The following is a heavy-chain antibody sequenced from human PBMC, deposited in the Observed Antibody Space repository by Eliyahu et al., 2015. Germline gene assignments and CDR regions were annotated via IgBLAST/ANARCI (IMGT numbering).Heavy chain of an antibody. Sequence: DVKLVESGGGLXKPGGSLRVSXEASGFXVXSYSMNWVRQVPGKGLEWVPSISSSGTYSYYADSVKGRFTISRDNAKNSLSLHMDSLRPEDSAVYYCARDPGGPVLGYYYGLDIWGQGTTVTVSS. V-gene: IGHV3-21*06. CDR1: GFXVXSYS. J-gene: IGHJ6*02. CDR3: ARDPGGPVLGYYYGLDI. CDR2: ISSSGTYS. D-gene: IGHD3-16*01.